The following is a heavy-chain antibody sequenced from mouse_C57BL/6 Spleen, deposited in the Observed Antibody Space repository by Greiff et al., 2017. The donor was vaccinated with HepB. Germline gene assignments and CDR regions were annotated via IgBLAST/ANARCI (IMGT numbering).Heavy chain of an antibody. CDR1: GYTFTDYE. J-gene: IGHJ2*01. CDR2: IDPETCGT. CDR3: TGTKLLLWSY. D-gene: IGHD2-1*01. Sequence: QVQLQQSGAELVRPGASVTLSCKASGYTFTDYEMHWVKQTPVHGLEWIGAIDPETCGTAYNQKFKGKAILTADKSSSTAYMELRSLTSEDSAVYYCTGTKLLLWSYWGQGTTLTVPS. V-gene: IGHV1-15*01.